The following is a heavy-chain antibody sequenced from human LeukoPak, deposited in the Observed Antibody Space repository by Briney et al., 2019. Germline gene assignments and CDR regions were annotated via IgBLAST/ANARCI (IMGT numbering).Heavy chain of an antibody. V-gene: IGHV1-58*01. Sequence: SVKVSCKASGFTFSNSAVQWVRQARGQRLEWIGWIVVGSGNTNYAQKFQDRVTITTDESTSTAYMDLSSLTSEDTAVYYCARADYYGSGNYKYYYYMDVWGKGTTVTVSS. D-gene: IGHD3-10*01. J-gene: IGHJ6*03. CDR1: GFTFSNSA. CDR2: IVVGSGNT. CDR3: ARADYYGSGNYKYYYYMDV.